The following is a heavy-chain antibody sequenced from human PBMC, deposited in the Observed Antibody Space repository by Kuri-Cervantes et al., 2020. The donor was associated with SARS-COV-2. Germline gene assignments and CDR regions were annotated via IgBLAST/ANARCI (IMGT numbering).Heavy chain of an antibody. D-gene: IGHD6-19*01. CDR2: INHSGGT. V-gene: IGHV4-34*01. CDR3: ARGRDKRYSSGSYYYYGMDV. Sequence: ESLKISCAVYGGSFSGYYWSWIRQPPGKGLEWIGEINHSGGTNYNPSLKSRVTISVDTSKNQFSLKLSSVTAADTAVYYCARGRDKRYSSGSYYYYGMDVWGQGTTVTVSS. CDR1: GGSFSGYY. J-gene: IGHJ6*02.